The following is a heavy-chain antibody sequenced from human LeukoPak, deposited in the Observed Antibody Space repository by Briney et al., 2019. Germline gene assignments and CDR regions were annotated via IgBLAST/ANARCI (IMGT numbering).Heavy chain of an antibody. CDR3: ARGHNPLYDYVWGSYRSGFDY. CDR1: GGSFSGYY. Sequence: SSETLSLTCAVYGGSFSGYYWSWIRQPPGKGLEWIGEINHSGSTNYNPSLKSRVTISVDTSKNQFSLKLSSVTAADTAVYYCARGHNPLYDYVWGSYRSGFDYWGQGTLVTVSS. J-gene: IGHJ4*02. V-gene: IGHV4-34*01. D-gene: IGHD3-16*02. CDR2: INHSGST.